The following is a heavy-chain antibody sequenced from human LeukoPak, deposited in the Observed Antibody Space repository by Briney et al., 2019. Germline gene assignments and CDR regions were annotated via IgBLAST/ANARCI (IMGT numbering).Heavy chain of an antibody. V-gene: IGHV3-7*01. Sequence: GCSLTLSCAATGFTFSSYSMSWFRQAPGKGLEWLANINYAVSEKKYVDSVKGRFTIARDNARKSVSLQMNSLRAEDTAVYYCARYLNSGPEDFWGQGTLVTVSS. D-gene: IGHD1-26*01. CDR2: INYAVSEK. CDR3: ARYLNSGPEDF. CDR1: GFTFSSYS. J-gene: IGHJ4*02.